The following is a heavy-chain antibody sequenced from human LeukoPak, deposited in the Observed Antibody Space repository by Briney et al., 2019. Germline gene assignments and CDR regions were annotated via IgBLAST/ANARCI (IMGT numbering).Heavy chain of an antibody. CDR2: ISWNSGSI. CDR1: GFTFDDYA. J-gene: IGHJ4*02. CDR3: AREAVGAEDY. Sequence: GRSLRLSCAASGFTFDDYAMHWVRQAPGKGLEWVSGISWNSGSIGYADSVKGRFTISRDNAKNSLYLQMNSLRAEDTAVYYCAREAVGAEDYWGQGTLVTVSS. V-gene: IGHV3-9*01. D-gene: IGHD1-26*01.